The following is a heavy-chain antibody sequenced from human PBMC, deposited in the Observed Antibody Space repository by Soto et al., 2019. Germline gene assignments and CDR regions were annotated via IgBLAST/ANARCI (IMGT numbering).Heavy chain of an antibody. D-gene: IGHD4-17*01. CDR3: ARDRVTTRYYGMDV. Sequence: GGSLRLSCAASGFTFSSYSMNWVRRTPGKGLEWVSSITSGSYIYYADSVKGRFNISRDNAKNSLYLQMHSLRAEDTAVYYCARDRVTTRYYGMDVWGQGTTVTVSS. V-gene: IGHV3-21*01. CDR1: GFTFSSYS. CDR2: ITSGSYI. J-gene: IGHJ6*02.